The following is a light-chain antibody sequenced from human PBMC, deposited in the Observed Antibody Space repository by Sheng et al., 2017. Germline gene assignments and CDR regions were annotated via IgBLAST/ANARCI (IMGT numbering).Light chain of an antibody. Sequence: EIVMTQSPATLSVSPGQRGTLSCRASQSVSSNLAWYQQKPGQAPRLLIYDASNRATGIPARFSGSGSGTDFTLTINSLEPEDFAVYYCQQRSNWPWTFGQGTKVEIK. CDR2: DAS. V-gene: IGKV3-11*01. J-gene: IGKJ1*01. CDR3: QQRSNWPWT. CDR1: QSVSSN.